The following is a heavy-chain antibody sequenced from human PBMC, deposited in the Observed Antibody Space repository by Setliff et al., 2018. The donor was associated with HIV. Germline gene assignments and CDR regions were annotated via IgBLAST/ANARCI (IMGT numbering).Heavy chain of an antibody. V-gene: IGHV1-2*02. Sequence: ASVKVSCKSSGYTFTDYFMHWVRQAPGQGLEWMGWVSPYSGDTKISQRFQGRVTMTRDTSINTAYMQLSGLRPDDTAVYYCARQLSNSLESWGQGSLVTVSS. CDR1: GYTFTDYF. CDR2: VSPYSGDT. J-gene: IGHJ5*02. CDR3: ARQLSNSLES. D-gene: IGHD3-3*01.